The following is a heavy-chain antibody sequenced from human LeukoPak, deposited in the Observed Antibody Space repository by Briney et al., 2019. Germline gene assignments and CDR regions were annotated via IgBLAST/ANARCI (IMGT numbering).Heavy chain of an antibody. D-gene: IGHD2-15*01. CDR2: ISSSGSTI. CDR3: AREHCSGGSCYSGY. J-gene: IGHJ4*02. CDR1: GFTFSSYD. Sequence: GGSLRLSCAASGFTFSSYDMSWIRQAPGKGLEWVSYISSSGSTIYYADSVKGRFTISRDNAKNSLYLQMNSLRAEDTAVYYCAREHCSGGSCYSGYWGQGTLVTVSS. V-gene: IGHV3-11*01.